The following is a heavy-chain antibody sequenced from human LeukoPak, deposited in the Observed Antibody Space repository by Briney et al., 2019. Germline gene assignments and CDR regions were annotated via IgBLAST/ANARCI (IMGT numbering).Heavy chain of an antibody. Sequence: SETLSLTCAVYGGSFSGYYWSWIRQPPGKGLEWIGEINHSGTTNYNPSLRSRVTISVDTSKNQFSLKLSSVTAADTAVYYCSRERVLRYWGQGTLVTVSS. J-gene: IGHJ4*02. CDR1: GGSFSGYY. V-gene: IGHV4-34*01. CDR2: INHSGTT. CDR3: SRERVLRY.